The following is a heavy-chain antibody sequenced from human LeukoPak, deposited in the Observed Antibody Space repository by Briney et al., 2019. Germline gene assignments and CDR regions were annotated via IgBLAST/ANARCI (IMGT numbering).Heavy chain of an antibody. CDR2: ISYDGSNK. V-gene: IGHV3-30*18. Sequence: GGFLRLSCAASGFTFSSYGMHWVRQAPGKGLEWVAVISYDGSNKYYADSVKGRFTISRDNSKNTLYLQMNSLRAEDTAVYYCAKLSGRAVAGTLGYWGQGTLVTVSS. CDR1: GFTFSSYG. D-gene: IGHD6-19*01. CDR3: AKLSGRAVAGTLGY. J-gene: IGHJ4*02.